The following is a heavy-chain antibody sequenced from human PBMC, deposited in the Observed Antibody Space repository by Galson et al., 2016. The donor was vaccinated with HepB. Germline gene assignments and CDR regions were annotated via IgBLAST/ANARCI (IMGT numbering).Heavy chain of an antibody. D-gene: IGHD3-3*01. J-gene: IGHJ4*02. CDR3: AKDLSEVRFLQWLFHY. Sequence: SLRLSCAASGFTFNHYGLHWVRQAPGKGLEWVAAISYDGDTKFYVDSLKGRFTISRDKSKNTLYLQMHSLRGDDTAVYYCAKDLSEVRFLQWLFHYWGQGTLVTVSS. V-gene: IGHV3-30*18. CDR2: ISYDGDTK. CDR1: GFTFNHYG.